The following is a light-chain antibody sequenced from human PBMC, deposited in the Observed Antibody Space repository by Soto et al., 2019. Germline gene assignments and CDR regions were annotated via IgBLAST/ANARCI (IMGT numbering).Light chain of an antibody. V-gene: IGLV6-57*04. J-gene: IGLJ2*01. CDR1: SGSIASNY. Sequence: VLTQPHSVSESPGKTVTISCTRSSGSIASNYVQWYQQRPGSAPTTVIYEDNQRPSGVPDRFSGSIDSSSNSASLTISGLKTEDEADYYCQSYDSSNHGVFGGGTKVTVL. CDR3: QSYDSSNHGV. CDR2: EDN.